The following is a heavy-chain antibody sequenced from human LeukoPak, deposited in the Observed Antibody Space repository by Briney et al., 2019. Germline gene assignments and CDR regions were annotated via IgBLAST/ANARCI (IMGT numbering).Heavy chain of an antibody. CDR3: ARDSYYDFWSGFRGNFDY. Sequence: GGSLRLSCAASGFTFSSYAMHWVRQAPGKGLEWVAVISYDGSNKYYADSVKGRSTISRDNSKNTLYLQMNSLRAEDTAVYYCARDSYYDFWSGFRGNFDYWGQGTLVTVSS. V-gene: IGHV3-30-3*01. CDR2: ISYDGSNK. CDR1: GFTFSSYA. D-gene: IGHD3-3*01. J-gene: IGHJ4*02.